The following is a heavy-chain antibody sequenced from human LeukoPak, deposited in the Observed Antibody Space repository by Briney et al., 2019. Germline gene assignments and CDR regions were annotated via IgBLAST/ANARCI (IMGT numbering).Heavy chain of an antibody. CDR3: AREGYSSGHDAFDI. Sequence: GGSLRLSCAASGFTFSSYSMNWVRQAPGKGLEWVSYISSSSSTIYYADSVKGRFTISRDNSKNTLYLQMNSLRAEDAAMYYCAREGYSSGHDAFDIWGQGTMVTVSS. J-gene: IGHJ3*02. CDR2: ISSSSSTI. V-gene: IGHV3-48*01. CDR1: GFTFSSYS. D-gene: IGHD6-19*01.